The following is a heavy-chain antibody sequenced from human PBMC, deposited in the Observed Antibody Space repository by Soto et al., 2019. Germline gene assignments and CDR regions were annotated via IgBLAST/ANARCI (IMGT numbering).Heavy chain of an antibody. CDR2: ISENGGVT. Sequence: GGTLRLSCAASGITLSNHAMTWVRQAPGKGREWVSTISENGGVTYYADSVKGRFTISRDNSRNTLYLQMNNLRAEDTAVYYCVPGSSGTRGEDSWGPGALVTVSS. CDR1: GITLSNHA. J-gene: IGHJ4*02. CDR3: VPGSSGTRGEDS. D-gene: IGHD1-1*01. V-gene: IGHV3-23*01.